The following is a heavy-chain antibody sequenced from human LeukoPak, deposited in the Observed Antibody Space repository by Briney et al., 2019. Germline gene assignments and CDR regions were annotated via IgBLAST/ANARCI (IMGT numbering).Heavy chain of an antibody. CDR1: GVSISSYY. V-gene: IGHV4-4*07. D-gene: IGHD6-13*01. CDR2: IYTSGST. Sequence: KPSETLSLTCTVSGVSISSYYWSWIRQPAGKGLEWIGRIYTSGSTNYNPSLKSRGTISVDTSKNQFSLKLSSVTAADTAVYYCARENRYSSSWYPHYYYYMDVWGKGTTVTVSS. J-gene: IGHJ6*03. CDR3: ARENRYSSSWYPHYYYYMDV.